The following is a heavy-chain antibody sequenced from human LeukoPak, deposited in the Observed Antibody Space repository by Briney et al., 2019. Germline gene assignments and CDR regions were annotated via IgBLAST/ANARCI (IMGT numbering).Heavy chain of an antibody. CDR3: TRGPFDWLLCYY. J-gene: IGHJ4*02. CDR1: GFTFGDYA. D-gene: IGHD3-9*01. CDR2: IRSKAYGGTT. Sequence: GGSLRLSCTASGFTFGDYAMSWVRQAPGKGLEWVGFIRSKAYGGTTEYAASVKGRFTISRDDSKSIAYLQMNSLKTEDTAVYYCTRGPFDWLLCYYWGQGTLVTVSS. V-gene: IGHV3-49*04.